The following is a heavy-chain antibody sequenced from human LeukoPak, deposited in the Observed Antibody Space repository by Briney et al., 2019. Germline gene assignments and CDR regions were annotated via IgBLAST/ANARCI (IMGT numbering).Heavy chain of an antibody. CDR1: GGSISSSSYY. CDR3: ARQFYYDSGGSHY. CDR2: IFYSGST. Sequence: MPSEALSLTCTVSGGSISSSSYYWGWIRQPPGKGLEWIGSIFYSGSTYYNPSLESRVTISVDTSKNQFSLKLSSVTAADTAVYYCARQFYYDSGGSHYWGQGTLVTVSS. D-gene: IGHD3-22*01. J-gene: IGHJ4*02. V-gene: IGHV4-39*01.